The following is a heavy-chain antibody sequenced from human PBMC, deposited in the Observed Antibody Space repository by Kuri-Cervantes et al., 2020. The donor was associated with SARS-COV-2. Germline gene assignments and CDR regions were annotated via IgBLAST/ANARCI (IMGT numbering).Heavy chain of an antibody. J-gene: IGHJ4*02. Sequence: SETLSLTCAVSGGSISSSNWWSWVRQPPGKGLEWIGSIYYSGSTYYNPSLKSRVTISVDTSKNQFSLKLSSVTAADTAVYYCARRGAVAGTVPFFDYWGQGTLVTSPQ. V-gene: IGHV4-39*01. CDR3: ARRGAVAGTVPFFDY. CDR1: GGSISSSNW. D-gene: IGHD6-19*01. CDR2: IYYSGST.